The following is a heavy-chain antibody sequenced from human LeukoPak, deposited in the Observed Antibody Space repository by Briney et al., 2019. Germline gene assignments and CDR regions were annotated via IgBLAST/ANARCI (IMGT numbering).Heavy chain of an antibody. CDR3: VKEPAPYSLGDA. CDR1: GFTFGRYG. CDR2: VWDNGINK. Sequence: GGSLRLSCAASGFTFGRYGMHWVRQAQGKGLEWVAVVWDNGINKFYADSVKGRFTISRDNSKHTLSLHMNSLRAEDTAVYYCVKEPAPYSLGDAWGKGTTVTVSS. V-gene: IGHV3-33*06. D-gene: IGHD5-18*01. J-gene: IGHJ6*04.